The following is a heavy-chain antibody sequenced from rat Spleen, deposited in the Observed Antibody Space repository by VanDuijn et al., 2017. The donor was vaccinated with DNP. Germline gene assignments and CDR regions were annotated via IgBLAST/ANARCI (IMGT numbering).Heavy chain of an antibody. J-gene: IGHJ2*01. D-gene: IGHD4-3*01. V-gene: IGHV5S23*01. CDR2: ISTGDRIT. CDR3: VRWNSGHFDY. CDR1: GFTFTNHG. Sequence: EVQLVESGGGLVQPGRSLKLSCAASGFTFTNHGMAWVRQAPTKGLEWVASISTGDRITDYRDSVKGRFTISRDDAKNTLYLQMNSLRSEDMATYYCVRWNSGHFDYWGQGVMVTVSS.